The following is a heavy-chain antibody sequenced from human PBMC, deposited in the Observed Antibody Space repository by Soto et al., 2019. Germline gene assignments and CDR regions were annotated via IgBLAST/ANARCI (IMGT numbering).Heavy chain of an antibody. V-gene: IGHV1-18*01. D-gene: IGHD6-6*01. CDR3: ARCMGSSYYYYYYGMDV. Sequence: SVKVSCKASGGTFSSYAISWVRQAPGQGLEWMGWISAYNGNTNYAQKLQGRVTMTTDTSTSTAYMELRSLRSDDTAVYYCARCMGSSYYYYYYGMDVWGQGTTVTVSS. CDR2: ISAYNGNT. CDR1: GGTFSSYA. J-gene: IGHJ6*02.